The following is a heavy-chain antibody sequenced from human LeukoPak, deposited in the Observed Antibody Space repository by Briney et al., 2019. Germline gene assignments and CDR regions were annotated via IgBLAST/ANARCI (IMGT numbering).Heavy chain of an antibody. CDR3: ARDHHHGSDP. V-gene: IGHV3-48*01. Sequence: GGSLRLSCATSGFTFSTYSMNWVRQAPGKGLEWVSYISSSSSTIYYADSVKGRFTISRDNAKSSLHLQMNSLRAEDTAVYYCARDHHHGSDPWGQGTLVTVSS. CDR1: GFTFSTYS. J-gene: IGHJ5*02. D-gene: IGHD3-10*01. CDR2: ISSSSSTI.